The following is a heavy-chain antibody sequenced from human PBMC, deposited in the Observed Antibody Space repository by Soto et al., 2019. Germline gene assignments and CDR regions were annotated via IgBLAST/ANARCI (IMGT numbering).Heavy chain of an antibody. V-gene: IGHV3-30*18. J-gene: IGHJ4*02. CDR2: ISYDGSNK. Sequence: QVQLVESGGGVVQPGRSLRLSCAASGFTFSSYGMHWVRQAPCKGLEWVAVISYDGSNKYYADSVKGRFTISRDNSKNTLYLQMNSLRAEDTAEYYCAKENEWLVLEYWGQGTLVTVSS. CDR3: AKENEWLVLEY. D-gene: IGHD6-19*01. CDR1: GFTFSSYG.